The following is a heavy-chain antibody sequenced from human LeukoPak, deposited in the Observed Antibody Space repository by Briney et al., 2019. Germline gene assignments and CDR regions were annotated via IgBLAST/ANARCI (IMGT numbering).Heavy chain of an antibody. D-gene: IGHD2-2*01. Sequence: ASVKVSCKVSGYTLTELSMHWVRQAPGKGLEWMGGFDPEDGETIYAQKFQGRVTMTTDTSTSTAYMELRSLRSDDTAVYYCARPYCSSTSCYSNTFDYWGQGTLVTVSS. CDR3: ARPYCSSTSCYSNTFDY. CDR1: GYTLTELS. V-gene: IGHV1-24*01. J-gene: IGHJ4*02. CDR2: FDPEDGET.